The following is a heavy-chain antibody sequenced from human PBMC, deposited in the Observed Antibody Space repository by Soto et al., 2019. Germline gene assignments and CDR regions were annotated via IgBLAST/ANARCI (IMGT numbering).Heavy chain of an antibody. V-gene: IGHV3-23*01. D-gene: IGHD3-10*01. CDR1: EFSLSSYA. Sequence: GRSLRLSCVACEFSLSSYAISWVVQPPGQGLECVSAIRGSGSRTQYADSVKGRFTISRDNSNNTLYLQMNSLRAEDTAVYYCAKGFKDYGSGSHYNVAAYDDYVMDVWRQGTTVTVSS. CDR2: IRGSGSRT. J-gene: IGHJ6*02. CDR3: AKGFKDYGSGSHYNVAAYDDYVMDV.